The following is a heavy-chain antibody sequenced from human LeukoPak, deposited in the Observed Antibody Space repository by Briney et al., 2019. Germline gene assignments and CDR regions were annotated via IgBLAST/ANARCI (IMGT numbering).Heavy chain of an antibody. CDR3: TRVGYIDEGIDY. CDR1: GFPFSSYW. D-gene: IGHD5-24*01. CDR2: IKQDGSKK. Sequence: GGSLRLSCVASGFPFSSYWMTWVRQAPGKGLEWVANIKQDGSKKSCVDSVKGRFTISRDNAKNSLYLQMNSLRAGDTAIYYCTRVGYIDEGIDYWGQGTLVTVSS. V-gene: IGHV3-7*04. J-gene: IGHJ4*02.